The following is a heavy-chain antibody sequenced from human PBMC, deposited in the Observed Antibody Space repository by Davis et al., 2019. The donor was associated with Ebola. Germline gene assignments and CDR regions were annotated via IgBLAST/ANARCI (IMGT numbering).Heavy chain of an antibody. CDR1: GGSISSYY. CDR3: ARALLWFGEFLYYYYGMDV. CDR2: IYYSGST. Sequence: MPSETLSLTCTVSGGSISSYYWSWIRQPPGKGLEWIGYIYYSGSTNYNPSLKSRVTISVDTSKNQFSLKLSSVTAADTAVYYCARALLWFGEFLYYYYGMDVWGQGTTVTVSS. V-gene: IGHV4-59*08. D-gene: IGHD3-10*01. J-gene: IGHJ6*02.